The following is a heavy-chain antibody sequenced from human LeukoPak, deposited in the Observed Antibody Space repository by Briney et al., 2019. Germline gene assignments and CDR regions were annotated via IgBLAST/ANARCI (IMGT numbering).Heavy chain of an antibody. J-gene: IGHJ2*01. Sequence: PGGSLRLSCAASRFTFRSYFMSWVRQAPGKGLEWVSVISGSGGTTYYAVSVKGRFTISRDNSKNTLYLQMNSLRAEDTAVYYCAKDVPGGWWYFDLWGRGTLVTVTS. D-gene: IGHD6-19*01. CDR1: RFTFRSYF. CDR2: ISGSGGTT. CDR3: AKDVPGGWWYFDL. V-gene: IGHV3-23*01.